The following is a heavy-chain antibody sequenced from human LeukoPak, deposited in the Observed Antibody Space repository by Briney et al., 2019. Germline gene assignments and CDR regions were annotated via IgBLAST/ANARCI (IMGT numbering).Heavy chain of an antibody. CDR1: GYTFTGYY. J-gene: IGHJ6*04. D-gene: IGHD3-9*01. CDR2: INPNSGGT. Sequence: ASVKVSCKASGYTFTGYYMHWVRQAPGQGLEWMGWINPNSGGTNYAQKFQGRVTMTRDTSISTAYMELSRLRSDDTAVYYCARVRYFDWRMDVWGKGTTVTISS. CDR3: ARVRYFDWRMDV. V-gene: IGHV1-2*02.